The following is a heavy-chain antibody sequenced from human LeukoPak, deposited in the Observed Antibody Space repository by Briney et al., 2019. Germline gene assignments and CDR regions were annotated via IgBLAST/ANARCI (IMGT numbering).Heavy chain of an antibody. J-gene: IGHJ1*01. D-gene: IGHD3-22*01. Sequence: PGGSLRLSCAASGFTFSNYAMSWVRQAPGKGLEWVSAISNSGGITYYADSVKGRFTISRDNSKNTLSLQMNSLRAEDTAVYYCARGYYDSSDFEYFHHWGQGTLVTVSS. CDR1: GFTFSNYA. CDR3: ARGYYDSSDFEYFHH. V-gene: IGHV3-23*01. CDR2: ISNSGGIT.